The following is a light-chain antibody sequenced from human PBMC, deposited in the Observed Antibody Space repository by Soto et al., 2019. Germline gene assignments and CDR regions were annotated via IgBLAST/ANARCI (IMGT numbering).Light chain of an antibody. V-gene: IGLV2-8*01. CDR3: SSYAGNNNLRV. CDR1: SSDFGGYNY. Sequence: QSALTQPPSASGSPGQSVTISCTGTSSDFGGYNYVSRYQHHPGKAPKLLIYEVSKRPSGVPDRFSGSKSGNTASLTVSGLQAEDEADYYCSSYAGNNNLRVFGTGTKLTVL. J-gene: IGLJ1*01. CDR2: EVS.